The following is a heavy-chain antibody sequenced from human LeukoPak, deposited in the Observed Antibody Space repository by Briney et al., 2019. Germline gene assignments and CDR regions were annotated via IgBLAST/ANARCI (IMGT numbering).Heavy chain of an antibody. Sequence: GGSLRLPRTASGFTFGDYAMSWVRQAPGKGLEWVGFIRSKAYGGTTEYAASVKGRFTISRDDSKSIAYLQMNSLKTEDTAVYYCTSLISGWYTFDYWGQGTLVTVSS. CDR2: IRSKAYGGTT. D-gene: IGHD6-19*01. J-gene: IGHJ4*02. V-gene: IGHV3-49*04. CDR1: GFTFGDYA. CDR3: TSLISGWYTFDY.